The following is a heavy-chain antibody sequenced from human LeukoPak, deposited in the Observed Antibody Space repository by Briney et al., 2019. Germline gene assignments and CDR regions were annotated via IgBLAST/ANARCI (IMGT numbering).Heavy chain of an antibody. V-gene: IGHV4-39*01. D-gene: IGHD3-22*01. CDR1: GGSISSSSYY. CDR3: ARGRITMIVGRDYYGMDV. J-gene: IGHJ6*02. Sequence: SETLPLTCTVSGGSISSSSYYWGWIRQPPGKGLEWIGSIYYSGSTYYNPSLKSRVTISVDTTKNQFSLKLSSVTAADTAVYYCARGRITMIVGRDYYGMDVWGQGTTVTVSS. CDR2: IYYSGST.